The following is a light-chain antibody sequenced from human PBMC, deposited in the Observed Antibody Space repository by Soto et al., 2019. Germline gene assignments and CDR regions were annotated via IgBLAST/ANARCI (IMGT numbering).Light chain of an antibody. CDR1: QNIGNW. Sequence: DIQMTQSPSTLSASVGDRVTITCRASQNIGNWLAWYQQKPGKTPDLLIYDASSLESGVPLRFSGSGSGTEYTLTINSRQTDYYETYFSQQYKDEPWTFGQGKKEEIK. CDR3: QQYKDEPWT. J-gene: IGKJ1*01. V-gene: IGKV1-5*01. CDR2: DAS.